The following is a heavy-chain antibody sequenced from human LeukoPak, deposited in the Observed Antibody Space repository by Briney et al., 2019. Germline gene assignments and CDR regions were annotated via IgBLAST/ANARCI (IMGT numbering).Heavy chain of an antibody. V-gene: IGHV4-31*03. Sequence: SQTLCLTCTVSGGSISSGGYYWSWIRQHPGKGLEWIGYIYYSGSTYYNPSLKSRVTISVDTSKNQFSLKLSSVTAADTAVYYCARAPLRWYYFDYWGQGTLVTVSS. CDR2: IYYSGST. J-gene: IGHJ4*02. CDR3: ARAPLRWYYFDY. CDR1: GGSISSGGYY. D-gene: IGHD2-15*01.